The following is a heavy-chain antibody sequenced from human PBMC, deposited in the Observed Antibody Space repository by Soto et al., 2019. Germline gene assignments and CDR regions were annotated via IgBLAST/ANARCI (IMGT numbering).Heavy chain of an antibody. J-gene: IGHJ4*02. CDR3: ARDSHYGSGSLDY. Sequence: EVQLVESGGGLVQPGGSLRLSCAASGFTFSSYWMSWVRQAPGKGLEWVANIKQDGSEKYYVDSVKGRFTTSRDNAKNSLYLQMNSLRAEDTAVYYCARDSHYGSGSLDYWGQGTPVTVSS. CDR2: IKQDGSEK. CDR1: GFTFSSYW. D-gene: IGHD3-10*01. V-gene: IGHV3-7*01.